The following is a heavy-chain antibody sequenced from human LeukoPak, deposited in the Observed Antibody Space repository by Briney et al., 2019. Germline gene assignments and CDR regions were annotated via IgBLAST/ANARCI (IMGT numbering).Heavy chain of an antibody. CDR2: AWASGSAT. Sequence: GGSLRLSCAASGFTFSSYAMNWVRQTPGKGLEWVSTAWASGSATYYADSLKGRFAISRDDSKSTLYLQMTNLRAEDTALYYCANRYGNAWYQFDYWGRGTLVTVSS. CDR3: ANRYGNAWYQFDY. D-gene: IGHD5-18*01. J-gene: IGHJ4*02. V-gene: IGHV3-23*01. CDR1: GFTFSSYA.